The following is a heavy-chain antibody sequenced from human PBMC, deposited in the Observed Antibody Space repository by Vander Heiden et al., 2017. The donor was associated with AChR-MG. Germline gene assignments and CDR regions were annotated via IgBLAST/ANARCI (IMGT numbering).Heavy chain of an antibody. CDR3: AKEGVQNAFDI. V-gene: IGHV3-30*02. CDR2: VRYDGSNR. J-gene: IGHJ3*02. Sequence: QVQLVESGGGVFQPGGSLSPSCAASGFSFSSDGMHWVRQAPGKGVEWVAVVRYDGSNRYYADSVKSRFTISRDNSKNTLYLQMNSLRAEDTAVYYCAKEGVQNAFDIWGQGTMVTVSS. CDR1: GFSFSSDG.